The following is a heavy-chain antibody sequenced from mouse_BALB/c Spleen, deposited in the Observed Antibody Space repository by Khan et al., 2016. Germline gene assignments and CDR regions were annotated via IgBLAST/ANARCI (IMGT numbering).Heavy chain of an antibody. CDR2: ILPGSGST. V-gene: IGHV1-9*01. CDR3: ARFGYGLGFDV. CDR1: GYTFSSYW. Sequence: QVQLQQPGAELMKPGASVKISCKAAGYTFSSYWIEWVKQRPGHGLEWIGEILPGSGSTNYNEKFKGKATFTADTSSNTAYMQLSSLTSEDSAVAYGARFGYGLGFDVWGAGTTVTVSS. J-gene: IGHJ1*01. D-gene: IGHD2-2*01.